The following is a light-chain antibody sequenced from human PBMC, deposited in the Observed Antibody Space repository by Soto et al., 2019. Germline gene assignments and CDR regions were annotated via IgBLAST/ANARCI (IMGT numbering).Light chain of an antibody. Sequence: EIVLTQSPGTLSLSPGERATLSCRDSQSVSSSYLAWYQQKPGQAPRLLIYGASSRATGIPDRFSGSGSGTDFTLTISRLEPEDFAVYYCHQYGGSPRTLGQGTKVEIK. CDR1: QSVSSSY. CDR2: GAS. V-gene: IGKV3-20*01. J-gene: IGKJ1*01. CDR3: HQYGGSPRT.